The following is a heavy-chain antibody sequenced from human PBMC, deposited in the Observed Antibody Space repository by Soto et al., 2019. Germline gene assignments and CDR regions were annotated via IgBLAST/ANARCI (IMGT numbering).Heavy chain of an antibody. CDR2: IYYSGST. Sequence: SETLSLTCTVSGGSISSGDYYWSGIRQPPGKGLEGIGYIYYSGSTYYNPSLKSRVTISVDTSKNQFSLKLSYVTAAFMAVYYCSREVVAAECLDYWGQGTLVTVSS. CDR1: GGSISSGDYY. D-gene: IGHD2-15*01. CDR3: SREVVAAECLDY. J-gene: IGHJ4*02. V-gene: IGHV4-30-4*02.